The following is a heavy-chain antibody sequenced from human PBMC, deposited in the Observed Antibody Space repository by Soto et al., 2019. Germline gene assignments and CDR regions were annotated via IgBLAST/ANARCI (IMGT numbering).Heavy chain of an antibody. J-gene: IGHJ6*02. Sequence: QVQLVESGGGVVQPGRSLRLSCAASGFTFSSYGMHWVRQAPGKGLEWVAVIWYDGSNKYYADSVKGRFTISRDNSKNTLYXQXXXXXXXXXXXXXXXXXPXDCGMDVWGQGTTVTVSS. CDR2: IWYDGSNK. CDR1: GFTFSSYG. V-gene: IGHV3-33*01. CDR3: XXXPXDCGMDV.